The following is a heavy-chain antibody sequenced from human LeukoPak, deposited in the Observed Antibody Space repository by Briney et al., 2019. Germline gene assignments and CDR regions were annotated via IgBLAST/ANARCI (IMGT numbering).Heavy chain of an antibody. CDR1: GFTFSSYA. J-gene: IGHJ4*02. D-gene: IGHD3-3*01. V-gene: IGHV3-23*01. CDR3: AVADILQWSSDEGN. Sequence: GGSRRLSCAGSGFTFSSYAMSWVRQAPGKGLEWVSAISGSGGSTYYADSVKGRFTISRDNSKNTLYLQMNSLRAEDTAVYYCAVADILQWSSDEGNWGQGTLVTVSS. CDR2: ISGSGGST.